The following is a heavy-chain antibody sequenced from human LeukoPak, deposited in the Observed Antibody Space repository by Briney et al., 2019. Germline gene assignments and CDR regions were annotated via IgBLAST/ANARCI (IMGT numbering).Heavy chain of an antibody. CDR1: GGSISSYY. V-gene: IGHV4-59*08. CDR2: IYHSGST. J-gene: IGHJ3*02. Sequence: SETLSLTCTVSGGSISSYYWSWIRQPPGKGLEWIGEIYHSGSTNYNPSLKSRVTISVDKSKNQFSLKLSSVTAADTAVYYCARGLELRAFDIWGQGTMVTVSS. CDR3: ARGLELRAFDI. D-gene: IGHD1-7*01.